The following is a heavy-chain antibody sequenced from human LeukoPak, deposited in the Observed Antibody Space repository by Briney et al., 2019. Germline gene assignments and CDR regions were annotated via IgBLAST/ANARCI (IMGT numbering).Heavy chain of an antibody. CDR3: ARQPYYYDSSDPYGAFDI. V-gene: IGHV5-51*01. CDR2: IYPGDSDT. D-gene: IGHD3-22*01. Sequence: GESLKISCKGSGYTFTDYWIGWVRQMPGKGLEWMGIIYPGDSDTRYSPSFQGQVTISADRSITTAYLQWSSLKASDTAMYYCARQPYYYDSSDPYGAFDIWGQGTMVTVSS. J-gene: IGHJ3*02. CDR1: GYTFTDYW.